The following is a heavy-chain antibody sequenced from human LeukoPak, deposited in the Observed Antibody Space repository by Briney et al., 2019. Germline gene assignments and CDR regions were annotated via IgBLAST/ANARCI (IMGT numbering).Heavy chain of an antibody. CDR1: GGSISSSNYY. Sequence: SETLTLTCTVSGGSISSSNYYWGWIRQPPGKGLEWIGSIYYSGSTYYNPSLKSRVTISVDTSKRQFSLKLNSVTAADTAVYYCAGHSSMTTVVDYWGQETLVTVSS. V-gene: IGHV4-39*01. CDR2: IYYSGST. J-gene: IGHJ4*02. D-gene: IGHD4-23*01. CDR3: AGHSSMTTVVDY.